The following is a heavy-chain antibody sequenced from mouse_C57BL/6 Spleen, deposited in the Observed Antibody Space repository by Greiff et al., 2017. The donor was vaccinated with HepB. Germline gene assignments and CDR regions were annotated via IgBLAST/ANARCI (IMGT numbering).Heavy chain of an antibody. V-gene: IGHV1-52*01. CDR3: ASGGYSNYEGPFDY. CDR2: IDPSDSET. D-gene: IGHD2-5*01. J-gene: IGHJ2*01. Sequence: QVQLQQSGAELVRPGSSVKLSCKASGYTFTSYWMHWVKQRPIQGLEWIGNIDPSDSETHYNQKFKDKATLTVDKSSSTAYMQLSSLTSEDAAVYCCASGGYSNYEGPFDYWGQGTTLTVSS. CDR1: GYTFTSYW.